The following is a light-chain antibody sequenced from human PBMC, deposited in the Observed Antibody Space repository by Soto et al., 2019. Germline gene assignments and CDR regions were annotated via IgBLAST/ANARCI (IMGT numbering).Light chain of an antibody. Sequence: EIVLTQSPATLSLSPEERATLSCRASQSVSSYLAWYQQKPGQAPRLLIYDASNRATGIPARFSGSGSGTDFTLTISSLEPEHFAVYYCQQRSNWPPITFGPGTKVDIK. CDR1: QSVSSY. CDR3: QQRSNWPPIT. CDR2: DAS. J-gene: IGKJ3*01. V-gene: IGKV3-11*01.